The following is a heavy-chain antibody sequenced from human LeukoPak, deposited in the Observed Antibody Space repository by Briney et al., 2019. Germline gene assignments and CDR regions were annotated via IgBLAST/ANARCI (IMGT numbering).Heavy chain of an antibody. CDR1: QFTFRDYH. CDR3: ARGVENHFDS. V-gene: IGHV3-11*04. J-gene: IGHJ4*02. CDR2: ISGGGSAI. D-gene: IGHD2/OR15-2a*01. Sequence: GGSLRLSCAASQFTFRDYHMSWPRQAPGKGLEWISHISGGGSAIYYADSVKGRYTISRDNSENSLSLLMSSLRVEDTAVYFCARGVENHFDSWGQGTLVTVSS.